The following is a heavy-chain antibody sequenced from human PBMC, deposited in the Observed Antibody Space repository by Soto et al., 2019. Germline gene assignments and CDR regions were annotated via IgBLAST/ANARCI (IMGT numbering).Heavy chain of an antibody. CDR1: GYRITSYW. CDR3: ARLVDIVADY. J-gene: IGHJ4*02. Sequence: PGESLKVSCQGSGYRITSYWIGWVRQMPGKGLEWMGIIYPGDSDTRYSPSFQGQVTISADKSISTAYLQWSSLKASDTAMYYCARLVDIVADYWGQGTLVTVSS. CDR2: IYPGDSDT. D-gene: IGHD5-12*01. V-gene: IGHV5-51*03.